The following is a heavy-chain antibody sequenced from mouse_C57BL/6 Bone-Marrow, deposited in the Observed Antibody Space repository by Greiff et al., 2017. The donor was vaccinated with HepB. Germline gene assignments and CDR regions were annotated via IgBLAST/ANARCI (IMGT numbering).Heavy chain of an antibody. CDR1: GYTFTDYE. CDR2: IDPETGGT. V-gene: IGHV1-15*01. Sequence: VQRVESGAELVRPGASVTLSCKASGYTFTDYEMHWVKQTPVHGLEWIGAIDPETGGTAYNQKFKGKAILTADKSSSTAYMELRSLTSEDSAVYYCTRCYAGYWGQGTTLTVSS. D-gene: IGHD6-5*01. J-gene: IGHJ2*01. CDR3: TRCYAGY.